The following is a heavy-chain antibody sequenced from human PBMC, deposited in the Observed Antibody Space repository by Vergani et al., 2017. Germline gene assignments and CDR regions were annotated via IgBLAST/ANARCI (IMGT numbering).Heavy chain of an antibody. Sequence: EVQLLESGGGLVQPGGSLRLSCAASGFTFSSYAMSWVRQAPGKGLEWVSAISGSGGSTYYADSVKGRFTISRDNSKNTLYLQMNSLRAEDTAVYYCARDEGMIFGHYYYMDVWGKGTTVTVS. CDR2: ISGSGGST. CDR3: ARDEGMIFGHYYYMDV. CDR1: GFTFSSYA. V-gene: IGHV3-23*01. D-gene: IGHD3/OR15-3a*01. J-gene: IGHJ6*03.